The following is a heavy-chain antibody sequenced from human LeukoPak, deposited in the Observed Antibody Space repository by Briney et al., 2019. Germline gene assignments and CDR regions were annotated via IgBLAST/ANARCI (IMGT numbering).Heavy chain of an antibody. CDR3: ARDHIVVVPAAISNPYYYYGMDV. V-gene: IGHV3-53*01. CDR1: GFTVSSNY. J-gene: IGHJ6*02. D-gene: IGHD2-2*01. Sequence: GGSLRLSCAASGFTVSSNYMSWVRQDPGKGLEWVSVIYSGGSTYYADSVKGRFTISRDNSKNTLYLQMNSLRAEDTAVYYCARDHIVVVPAAISNPYYYYGMDVWGQGTTVTVSS. CDR2: IYSGGST.